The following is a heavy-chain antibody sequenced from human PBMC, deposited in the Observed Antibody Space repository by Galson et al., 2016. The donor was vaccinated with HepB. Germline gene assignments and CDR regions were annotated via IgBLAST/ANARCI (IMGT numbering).Heavy chain of an antibody. CDR3: AREGCNSTSCNYYSYGIDV. V-gene: IGHV3-30*04. J-gene: IGHJ6*02. D-gene: IGHD2-2*01. CDR2: ISFDGSNK. Sequence: SLRLSCAVSGFTFSGYAMHWVRQAPGKGLEWVALISFDGSNKYYADSVKGRFTISRDNSKNTLYLQMNSVRPEDTAVYYCAREGCNSTSCNYYSYGIDVWGQWTTVTVSS. CDR1: GFTFSGYA.